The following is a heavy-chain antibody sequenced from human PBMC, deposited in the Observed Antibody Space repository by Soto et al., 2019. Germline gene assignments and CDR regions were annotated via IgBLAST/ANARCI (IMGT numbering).Heavy chain of an antibody. J-gene: IGHJ3*02. CDR2: IYSGGST. CDR1: GFTVRSNY. CDR3: ARHVKCLDPLAI. D-gene: IGHD3-16*01. Sequence: GGSLRLSWAASGFTVRSNYMSWVRQAPGKGLEWVSVIYSGGSTYYADSVKGRFTISRGKSKNTLYLQMNSLRAEDTAVYYCARHVKCLDPLAIWAQRTIVTVSS. V-gene: IGHV3-53*01.